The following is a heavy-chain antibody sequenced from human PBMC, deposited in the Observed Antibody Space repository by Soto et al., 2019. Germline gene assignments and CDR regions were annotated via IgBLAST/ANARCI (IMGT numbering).Heavy chain of an antibody. D-gene: IGHD1-1*01. CDR2: ISSSSSYI. V-gene: IGHV3-21*01. J-gene: IGHJ3*02. CDR3: ARGRTTPDRPYDAFDI. CDR1: GFTFSSYS. Sequence: GGSLRLSCAASGFTFSSYSMNWVRQAPGKGLEWVSSISSSSSYIYYADSVKGRFTISRDNAKNSLYLQMNSLRAEDTAVYYCARGRTTPDRPYDAFDICGQGTMVTVSS.